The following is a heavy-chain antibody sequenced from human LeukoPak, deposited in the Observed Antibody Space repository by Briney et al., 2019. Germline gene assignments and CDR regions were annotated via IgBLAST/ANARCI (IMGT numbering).Heavy chain of an antibody. D-gene: IGHD6-13*01. Sequence: GGSLRLSCAASGFTFDDYGMSWVRHVPGKGLEWVSGINWNGGRTVYAGSVKGRFTISRDNAKNSLYLQMNSLRAEDTALYYCARGPIAAADYYFDYWGQGTLVTVSS. CDR1: GFTFDDYG. J-gene: IGHJ4*02. V-gene: IGHV3-20*04. CDR2: INWNGGRT. CDR3: ARGPIAAADYYFDY.